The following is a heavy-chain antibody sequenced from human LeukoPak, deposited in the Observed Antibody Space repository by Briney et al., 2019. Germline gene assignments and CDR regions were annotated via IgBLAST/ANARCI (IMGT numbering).Heavy chain of an antibody. V-gene: IGHV3-7*03. J-gene: IGHJ6*02. CDR3: ARVSGTIRVWPQPFGDGMDV. D-gene: IGHD3-10*01. CDR1: AFIFSGHW. Sequence: GGSLRLSCEGSAFIFSGHWMNWVRQTPGKGLEWVASIKEDGSERQYVDSVKGRFSISRDNTKGSLFLQLNSLRAEDTAVYYCARVSGTIRVWPQPFGDGMDVWGQGTTVTVSS. CDR2: IKEDGSER.